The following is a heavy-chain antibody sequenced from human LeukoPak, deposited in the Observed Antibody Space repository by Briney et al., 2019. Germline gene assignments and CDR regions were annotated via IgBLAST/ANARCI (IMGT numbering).Heavy chain of an antibody. Sequence: RSSETLSLTCTVSGGSISSYYWSWIRQPPGKGLEWIGRFFTGGSTYYNPSLESRVTMSVDTSKNQFSLKLRSVTAADTAVYFCARGSGVAVGMDVRGQGTTVIVSS. V-gene: IGHV4-4*07. D-gene: IGHD6-19*01. J-gene: IGHJ6*02. CDR1: GGSISSYY. CDR3: ARGSGVAVGMDV. CDR2: FFTGGST.